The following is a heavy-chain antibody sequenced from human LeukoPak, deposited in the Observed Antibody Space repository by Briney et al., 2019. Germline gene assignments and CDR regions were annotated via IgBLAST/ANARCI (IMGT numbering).Heavy chain of an antibody. CDR2: IDTSGTYI. V-gene: IGHV3-21*01. CDR3: ARGRSITLLRGVAMSDGFDI. J-gene: IGHJ3*02. Sequence: GGSLRLSCAASGFTFSTYSMNRVRQAPGKGLEWVSFIDTSGTYIYYGESMKGRFTISRDNAKNSLYLQMNGLRAEDTAVYYCARGRSITLLRGVAMSDGFDIWGQGTMVAVSS. D-gene: IGHD3-10*01. CDR1: GFTFSTYS.